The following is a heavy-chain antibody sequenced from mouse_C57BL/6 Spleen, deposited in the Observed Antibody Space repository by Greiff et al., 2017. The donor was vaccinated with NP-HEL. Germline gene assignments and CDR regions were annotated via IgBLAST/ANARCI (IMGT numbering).Heavy chain of an antibody. V-gene: IGHV5-4*01. CDR2: ISDGGSYT. D-gene: IGHD2-4*01. Sequence: EVQGVESGGGLVKPGGSLKLSCAASGFTFSSYAMSWVRQTPEKRLEWVATISDGGSYTYYPDNVKGRFTISRENAKNNLYLQMSHLKSEDTAMYYCAREGDDYDEGLAWFAYWGQGTLVTVSA. CDR1: GFTFSSYA. CDR3: AREGDDYDEGLAWFAY. J-gene: IGHJ3*01.